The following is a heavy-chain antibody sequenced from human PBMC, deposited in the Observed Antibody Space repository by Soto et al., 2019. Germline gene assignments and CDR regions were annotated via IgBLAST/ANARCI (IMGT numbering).Heavy chain of an antibody. CDR1: GFTFSSYA. D-gene: IGHD5-18*01. J-gene: IGHJ5*02. CDR3: VTAPARGYSYDGWLDP. V-gene: IGHV3-64D*06. CDR2: VINNGDST. Sequence: EVQLVESGGGLVQPGGSLRLSCSASGFTFSSYAMHWVRQAPGKGLEYVSAVINNGDSTYYADSVKGRYTISRDNSKNTLYLQMSSLRADDTALYYCVTAPARGYSYDGWLDPWGQGTLVTVSS.